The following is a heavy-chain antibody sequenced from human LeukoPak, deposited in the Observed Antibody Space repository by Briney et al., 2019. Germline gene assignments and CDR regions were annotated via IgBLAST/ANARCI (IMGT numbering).Heavy chain of an antibody. Sequence: ASVKVSCKASGYTFTGYYLHWVRHAPGQGLEWMGWINPNSGGTNYAQKFQGRVTMTRDTPITTAYMELSRLTSHEQAVYYCARGSNWGWNWFDPWGQGTLVTVSS. CDR1: GYTFTGYY. D-gene: IGHD7-27*01. CDR2: INPNSGGT. V-gene: IGHV1-2*02. J-gene: IGHJ5*02. CDR3: ARGSNWGWNWFDP.